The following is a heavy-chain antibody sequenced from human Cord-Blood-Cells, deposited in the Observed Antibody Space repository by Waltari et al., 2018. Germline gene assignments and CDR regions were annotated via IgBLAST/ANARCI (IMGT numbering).Heavy chain of an antibody. CDR1: GYTFTSYD. V-gene: IGHV1-8*01. Sequence: QVQLVQSGAEVKKPGASVKVSCKASGYTFTSYDINWVRQATGHGLEWMGWRTPNRGNTGYAQKCQGRVTMTRNTAISTAYRELSSLRSEDTAGYYCARVGTYCSSTSCYYWFDPWGQGTLVTVSS. CDR3: ARVGTYCSSTSCYYWFDP. D-gene: IGHD2-2*01. CDR2: RTPNRGNT. J-gene: IGHJ5*02.